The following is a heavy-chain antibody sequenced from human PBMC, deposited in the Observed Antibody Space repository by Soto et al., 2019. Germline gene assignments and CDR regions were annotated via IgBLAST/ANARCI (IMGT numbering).Heavy chain of an antibody. CDR2: INADNGDT. CDR3: ARKFYYSGGIYYFDH. V-gene: IGHV1-3*01. Sequence: QVQLVQSGAEVKKPGASVKVSCKASGYTFTAYRMNWVRQAPGQRLEWMGWINADNGDTAYSQKFHGRVTLTRDTSASTGYMELRSLRSEDTAVYYCARKFYYSGGIYYFDHWGQGTLVTVSS. D-gene: IGHD2-15*01. J-gene: IGHJ4*02. CDR1: GYTFTAYR.